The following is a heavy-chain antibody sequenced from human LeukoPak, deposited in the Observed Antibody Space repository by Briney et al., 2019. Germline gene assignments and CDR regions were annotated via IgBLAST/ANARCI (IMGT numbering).Heavy chain of an antibody. CDR3: ARDQSGSLDY. CDR2: INQDASTK. J-gene: IGHJ4*02. CDR1: GFTFSNTW. Sequence: GGSLRLSCAASGFTFSNTWMAWGRQAPGKGLEWVANINQDASTKHYVDSVKGRFTISRDNAKNSLYLQMNSLRAEDTAVYYCARDQSGSLDYWGQGTLVTVSS. V-gene: IGHV3-7*01. D-gene: IGHD1-26*01.